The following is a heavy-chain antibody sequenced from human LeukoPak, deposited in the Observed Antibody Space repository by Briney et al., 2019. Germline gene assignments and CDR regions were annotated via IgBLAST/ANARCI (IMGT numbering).Heavy chain of an antibody. Sequence: PSETLSLTCTVSGGSISSYYWSWIRQPAGKGLEWIGRMYTSGSTNYNPTLKSGVIMSVETSKNQFSLKLSSVTAADTAVYYCARDNYDSSGQYYYYYMDVWGKGTTVTVSS. CDR3: ARDNYDSSGQYYYYYMDV. CDR2: MYTSGST. CDR1: GGSISSYY. D-gene: IGHD3-22*01. V-gene: IGHV4-4*07. J-gene: IGHJ6*03.